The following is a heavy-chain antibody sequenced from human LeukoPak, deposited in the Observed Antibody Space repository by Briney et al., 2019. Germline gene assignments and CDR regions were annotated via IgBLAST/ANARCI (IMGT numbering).Heavy chain of an antibody. J-gene: IGHJ4*02. CDR3: ARQDIVGATTGFDY. CDR1: GXTLTSYC. D-gene: IGHD1-26*01. V-gene: IGHV5-51*01. Sequence: GESLKISFKGSGXTLTSYCGTWVRQMPGKGLEWMGIIYPGDSDTRYSPSFQGQVTISADKSISTAYLQWSSLKASDTAMYYCARQDIVGATTGFDYWGQGTLVTVSS. CDR2: IYPGDSDT.